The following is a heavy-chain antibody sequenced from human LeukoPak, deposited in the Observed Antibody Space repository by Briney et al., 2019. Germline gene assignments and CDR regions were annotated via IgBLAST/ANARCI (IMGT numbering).Heavy chain of an antibody. V-gene: IGHV1-18*01. CDR3: ARDLGTGTTRGLLDY. Sequence: ASVKVSCKASGYTFTSYGISWVRQAPGRGLEWMGWISAYNGNTNYAQKLQGRVTMTTDTSTSTAYMELRSLRSDDTAVYYCARDLGTGTTRGLLDYWGQGTLVTVSS. D-gene: IGHD1-1*01. CDR2: ISAYNGNT. J-gene: IGHJ4*02. CDR1: GYTFTSYG.